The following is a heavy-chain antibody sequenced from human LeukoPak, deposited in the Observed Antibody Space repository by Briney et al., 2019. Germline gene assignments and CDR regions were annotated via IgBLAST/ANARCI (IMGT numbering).Heavy chain of an antibody. CDR3: VISSGWKGGYYFDF. J-gene: IGHJ4*02. Sequence: PGGSLRLSCAASGFTFSSYGMNWVRQAPGKGLEWVSYISSDSSNIYYADSVKGRFTISRDNAKNSLYLQINSLRAEDTGVYYCVISSGWKGGYYFDFWGQGTLVTVSA. D-gene: IGHD6-19*01. CDR2: ISSDSSNI. CDR1: GFTFSSYG. V-gene: IGHV3-48*04.